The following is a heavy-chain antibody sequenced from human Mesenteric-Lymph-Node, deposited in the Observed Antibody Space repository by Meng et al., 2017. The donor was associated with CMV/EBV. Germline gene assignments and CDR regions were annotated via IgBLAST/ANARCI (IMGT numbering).Heavy chain of an antibody. D-gene: IGHD4-23*01. CDR2: INHSGST. CDR3: ARHQRWLKSEGGFNY. Sequence: QGQLQQWGAGLLKPSETLSLTCAVYGGSFSGYYWSWIRQPPGKGLEWIGEINHSGSTNYNPSLKRRVTISVDTSKNQFSLKLSSVTAADTAVYYCARHQRWLKSEGGFNYWGQGTLVTVSS. J-gene: IGHJ4*02. V-gene: IGHV4-34*01. CDR1: GGSFSGYY.